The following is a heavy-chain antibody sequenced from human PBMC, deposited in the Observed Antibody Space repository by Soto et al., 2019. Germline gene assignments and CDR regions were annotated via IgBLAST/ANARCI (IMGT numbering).Heavy chain of an antibody. Sequence: GASVKVSCKASGGTFSSYAISWVRQAPGQGLEWMGGIIPIFGTANYAQKFQGRVTITADKSTSTAYMELSSLRSEDTAVYYCAGRRGYSYGPHAFDIWGQGTMVTVSS. CDR3: AGRRGYSYGPHAFDI. CDR2: IIPIFGTA. V-gene: IGHV1-69*06. CDR1: GGTFSSYA. J-gene: IGHJ3*02. D-gene: IGHD5-18*01.